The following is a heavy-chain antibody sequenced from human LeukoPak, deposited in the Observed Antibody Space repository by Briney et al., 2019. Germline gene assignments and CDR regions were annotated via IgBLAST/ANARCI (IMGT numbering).Heavy chain of an antibody. CDR1: GFSFSDSY. Sequence: GGSLRLSCVVSGFSFSDSYMTWIRQTPGKGLEWLAYISGSSSDIYYADSVKGRFTISRDNAKNSLFLQMNGLRPEDTALYYCATDPRLLIYWGHGTLVTVSS. CDR2: ISGSSSDI. D-gene: IGHD2-21*01. CDR3: ATDPRLLIY. V-gene: IGHV3-11*01. J-gene: IGHJ4*01.